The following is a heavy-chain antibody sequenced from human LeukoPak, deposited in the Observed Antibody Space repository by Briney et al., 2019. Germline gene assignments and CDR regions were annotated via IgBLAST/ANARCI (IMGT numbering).Heavy chain of an antibody. J-gene: IGHJ6*03. Sequence: ETLSLTCTVSGGSISSSSYYWGWVRQAPGKGLEWVSTFTGSGGSTYYADSVKGRFTISRDNSKNTLYLQMNSLRAEDTAVYYCANILSSWNYYYMDVWGKGTTVTVSS. CDR2: FTGSGGST. CDR3: ANILSSWNYYYMDV. V-gene: IGHV3-23*01. D-gene: IGHD6-13*01. CDR1: GGSISSSSYY.